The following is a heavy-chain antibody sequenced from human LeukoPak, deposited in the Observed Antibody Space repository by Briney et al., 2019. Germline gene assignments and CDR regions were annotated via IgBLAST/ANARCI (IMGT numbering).Heavy chain of an antibody. Sequence: GASVKVSCKASGCTFSSYTISWVRQAPGQGLEWVGRIIPILGIANYAQKFQGRVTITADKSTSTAYMQLSSLRSEDTAVYYCARGGYYDSTYWGQGTLVTVSS. J-gene: IGHJ4*02. D-gene: IGHD3-3*01. CDR3: ARGGYYDSTY. CDR2: IIPILGIA. CDR1: GCTFSSYT. V-gene: IGHV1-69*02.